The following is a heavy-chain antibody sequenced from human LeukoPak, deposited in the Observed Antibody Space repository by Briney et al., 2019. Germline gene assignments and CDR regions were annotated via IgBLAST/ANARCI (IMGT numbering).Heavy chain of an antibody. CDR2: IRYDGSNK. CDR3: ARGRRNSGCCSDAFDI. CDR1: GSTFSSYG. Sequence: GGSLRLSCAASGSTFSSYGMHWVRQAPGKGLEWVAFIRYDGSNKYYADSVKGRFTISRDNSKNTLYLQMNSLRAEDTAVYYCARGRRNSGCCSDAFDIWGRGTMVTVSS. J-gene: IGHJ3*02. V-gene: IGHV3-30*02. D-gene: IGHD1-26*01.